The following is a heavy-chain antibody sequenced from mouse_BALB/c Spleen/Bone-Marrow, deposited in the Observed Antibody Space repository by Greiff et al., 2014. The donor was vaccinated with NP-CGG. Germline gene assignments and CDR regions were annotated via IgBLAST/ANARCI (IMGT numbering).Heavy chain of an antibody. Sequence: VQLQQSGAELVKPGASVKLSCTASGFNIKDTYMHWVKQRPEQGLEWIGRIDPANGNTKYDPKFQGKATITADTSSNTAYLQLSSLTSEDTAVYYCAVYYYGSCSFVYWGQGTLVTVSA. CDR3: AVYYYGSCSFVY. V-gene: IGHV14-3*02. CDR2: IDPANGNT. CDR1: GFNIKDTY. J-gene: IGHJ3*01. D-gene: IGHD1-1*01.